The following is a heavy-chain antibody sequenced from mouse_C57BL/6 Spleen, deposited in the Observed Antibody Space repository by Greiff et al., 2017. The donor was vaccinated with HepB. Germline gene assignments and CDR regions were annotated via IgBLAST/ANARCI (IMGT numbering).Heavy chain of an antibody. CDR2: IHPNSGST. Sequence: VQLQQPGAELVKPGASVKLSCKASGYTFTSYWMHWVKQRPGQGLEWIGMIHPNSGSTNYNEKFKSKATLTVDKSSSTAYMQLSSLTSEDSAVYYCSRYCGSHFDYWGQGTTLTVSS. CDR3: SRYCGSHFDY. D-gene: IGHD1-1*01. V-gene: IGHV1-64*01. CDR1: GYTFTSYW. J-gene: IGHJ2*01.